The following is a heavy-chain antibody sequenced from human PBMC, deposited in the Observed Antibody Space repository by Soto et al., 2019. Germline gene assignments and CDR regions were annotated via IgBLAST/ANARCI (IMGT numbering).Heavy chain of an antibody. V-gene: IGHV1-8*01. CDR2: MNTNSGNT. CDR1: GYTFISHD. D-gene: IGHD3-10*01. J-gene: IGHJ4*02. CDR3: ARGRYAIRGAFIIGELDY. Sequence: QVQLVQSGAGVKMPGASVRVSCKASGYTFISHDISWVRLATGQGLEWMGWMNTNSGNTGYRQKFQGRVTMTRNTSTSTAYMELSSLRSDDTAVYYCARGRYAIRGAFIIGELDYWGQGSLVIVSS.